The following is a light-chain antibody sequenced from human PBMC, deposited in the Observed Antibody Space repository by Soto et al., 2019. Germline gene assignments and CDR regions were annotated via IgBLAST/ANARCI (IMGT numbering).Light chain of an antibody. CDR3: QQSYSTPNT. CDR2: GAS. CDR1: QSVGSY. Sequence: EIVLTQSPATLSLYPGERATLSCRASQSVGSYLVWYQQKPGQAPRLLIHGASNRATGIPARFSGSGSGTDFTLTISSLQPEDFATYYCQQSYSTPNTFGQGTKLEIK. V-gene: IGKV3-11*01. J-gene: IGKJ2*01.